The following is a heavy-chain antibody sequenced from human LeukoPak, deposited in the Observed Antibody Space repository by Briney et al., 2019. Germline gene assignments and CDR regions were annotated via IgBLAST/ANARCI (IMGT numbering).Heavy chain of an antibody. J-gene: IGHJ6*02. V-gene: IGHV4-4*02. CDR2: IYHSETT. Sequence: SETLSLTCAASGGSINSSNWWSWVRQPPGKGLEWIGEIYHSETTNYNPSLESRVTISVDKSKNQFSLKLSSVTAADTAVYYCARDARSISHYYDTSGYLKRYYYYGMDVWGQGTTVTVSS. D-gene: IGHD3-22*01. CDR3: ARDARSISHYYDTSGYLKRYYYYGMDV. CDR1: GGSINSSNW.